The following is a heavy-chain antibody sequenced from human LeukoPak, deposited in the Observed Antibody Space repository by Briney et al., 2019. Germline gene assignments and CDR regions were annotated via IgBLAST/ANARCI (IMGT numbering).Heavy chain of an antibody. CDR1: GFTFSSYW. D-gene: IGHD3/OR15-3a*01. J-gene: IGHJ4*02. CDR2: INSDGSRT. Sequence: GGSLRLSCAASGFTFSSYWMHWVRQAPGKGLVWVSRINSDGSRTSYADSVKGRFTISRDNAKNSLYLQMNSLRADDTAVYYCVREWRSLGHWGQGTLVTVSS. CDR3: VREWRSLGH. V-gene: IGHV3-74*01.